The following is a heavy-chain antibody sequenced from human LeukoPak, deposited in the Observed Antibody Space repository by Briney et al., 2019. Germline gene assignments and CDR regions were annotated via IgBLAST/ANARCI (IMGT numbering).Heavy chain of an antibody. CDR3: ANIGGSYSLPVDY. Sequence: PGGSLRLSCAAAGFTFSSYGMSWVRQAPGKGLEWVSAINSYGNTYYADSVKGRFTISRDNSKNTLYLQMNSLRAEDTAVYYCANIGGSYSLPVDYWGQGTLVTVSS. D-gene: IGHD1-26*01. J-gene: IGHJ4*02. CDR1: GFTFSSYG. CDR2: INSYGNT. V-gene: IGHV3-23*01.